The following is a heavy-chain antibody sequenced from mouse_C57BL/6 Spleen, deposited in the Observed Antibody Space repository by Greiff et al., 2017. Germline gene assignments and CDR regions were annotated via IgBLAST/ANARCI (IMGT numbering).Heavy chain of an antibody. V-gene: IGHV1-64*01. CDR3: AREGDYYYGSSLDY. CDR1: GYTFTSYW. CDR2: IHPNSGST. Sequence: QVQLQQPGAELVKPGASVKLSCKASGYTFTSYWMHWVKQRPGQGLEWIGMIHPNSGSTNYNEKFKSKATLTVDKSSSTAYMQLSSLNSEDSAVYYCAREGDYYYGSSLDYWGQGTTLTVSS. J-gene: IGHJ2*01. D-gene: IGHD1-1*01.